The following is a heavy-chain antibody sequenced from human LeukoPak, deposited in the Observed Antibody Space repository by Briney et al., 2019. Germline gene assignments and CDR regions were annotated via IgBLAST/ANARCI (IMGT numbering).Heavy chain of an antibody. CDR3: ARVPSANSSTGD. J-gene: IGHJ4*02. D-gene: IGHD6-13*01. V-gene: IGHV3-48*03. CDR1: GFTFSSYE. CDR2: ISSSGSTI. Sequence: PGGSLRLSCAASGFTFSSYEMNWVRQPPGKGLEWVSYISSSGSTIYYADSVKGRFTISRDNAKNSLYLQTNSLRAEDTAVYYCARVPSANSSTGDGGQGTLVTVSS.